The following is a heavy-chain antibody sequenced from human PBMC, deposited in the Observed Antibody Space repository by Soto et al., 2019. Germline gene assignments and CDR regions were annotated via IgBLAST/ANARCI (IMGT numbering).Heavy chain of an antibody. CDR1: GGSFSGYY. CDR2: INHSGST. J-gene: IGHJ4*02. CDR3: ARGQWLVHYFDY. V-gene: IGHV4-34*01. D-gene: IGHD6-19*01. Sequence: KPSETLSLTCAVYGGSFSGYYWSWIRQPPGKGLEWIGEINHSGSTNYNPSLKSRVTISVDTSKNQFSLKLSSVTAADTAVYYCARGQWLVHYFDYWGQGTLVTVSS.